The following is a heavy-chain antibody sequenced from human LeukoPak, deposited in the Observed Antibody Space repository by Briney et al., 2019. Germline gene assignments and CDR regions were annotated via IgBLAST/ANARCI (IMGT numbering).Heavy chain of an antibody. D-gene: IGHD3-22*01. Sequence: GASVKLSCTASGYTFTGYYMHWVRQAQGQGLEWMGWINPNSGGTNYAQKFQGRVTMTRDTSISTAYMELRRLRSDDTAVYYCARDFDTSGYYSGHWGQGTLVTVSS. CDR2: INPNSGGT. V-gene: IGHV1-2*02. CDR1: GYTFTGYY. CDR3: ARDFDTSGYYSGH. J-gene: IGHJ4*02.